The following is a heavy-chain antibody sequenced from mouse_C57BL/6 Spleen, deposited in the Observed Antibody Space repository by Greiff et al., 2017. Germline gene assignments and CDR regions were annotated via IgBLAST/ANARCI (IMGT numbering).Heavy chain of an antibody. V-gene: IGHV1-85*01. Sequence: QVPLQQSGPELVRPGASVKLSCKASGYTFTSYDMNWVKQRPGQGLEWIGWIYPSDGNTKYNEKFKGKATLTVDTSYITAYMELSSLTSEDSAVYYCASGSFDLAYWGQGTLVTVSA. CDR3: ASGSFDLAY. J-gene: IGHJ3*01. CDR2: IYPSDGNT. CDR1: GYTFTSYD. D-gene: IGHD6-1*01.